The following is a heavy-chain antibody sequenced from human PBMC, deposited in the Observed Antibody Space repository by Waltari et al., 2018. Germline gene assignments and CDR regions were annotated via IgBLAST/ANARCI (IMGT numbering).Heavy chain of an antibody. D-gene: IGHD3-22*01. J-gene: IGHJ4*02. V-gene: IGHV3-30*04. CDR2: ISYDGMYK. CDR1: GFTFSSYA. Sequence: QVQLVESGGGVVQPGRSLRLSCAASGFTFSSYAMHWVRQAPGKGLEWVAVISYDGMYKYYAYSVKGRFTISRDNANNTLYLQMNSLRAEDTAVYYCARDQVAPYYYDSSGYYSWGQGTLVTVSS. CDR3: ARDQVAPYYYDSSGYYS.